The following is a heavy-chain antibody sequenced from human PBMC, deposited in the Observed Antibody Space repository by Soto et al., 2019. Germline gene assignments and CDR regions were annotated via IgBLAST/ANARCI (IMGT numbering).Heavy chain of an antibody. CDR3: ARALNSYYYGMDV. Sequence: QVQLVESGGGVVQPGRSLRLSCAASGFTFSSYGMHWVRQAPGKGLEWVAVIWYDGSNKYYADSVKGRFTISRDNSKNPLYLQMNSLRAEDTAVYYCARALNSYYYGMDVWGQGTTVTVSS. V-gene: IGHV3-33*01. CDR2: IWYDGSNK. J-gene: IGHJ6*02. CDR1: GFTFSSYG.